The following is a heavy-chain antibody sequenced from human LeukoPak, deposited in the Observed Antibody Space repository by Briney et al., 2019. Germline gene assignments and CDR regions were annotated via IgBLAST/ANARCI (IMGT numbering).Heavy chain of an antibody. Sequence: SETLSLTCAVYGGSFSGYYWSWIRQPPGKGLEWIGEINHSGSTNYNPSLKSRVTISVDTSKNQFSLKLSSVTAADTAVYYCARARVAARPSASDYWGQGTLVTVSS. CDR1: GGSFSGYY. V-gene: IGHV4-34*01. D-gene: IGHD6-6*01. CDR3: ARARVAARPSASDY. J-gene: IGHJ4*02. CDR2: INHSGST.